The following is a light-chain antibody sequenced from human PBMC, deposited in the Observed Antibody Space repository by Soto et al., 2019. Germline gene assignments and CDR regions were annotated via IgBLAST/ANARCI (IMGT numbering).Light chain of an antibody. J-gene: IGLJ7*01. CDR1: SSNIGSNY. CDR2: RNN. CDR3: AAWDDSLTGPV. V-gene: IGLV1-47*01. Sequence: QSVLTQPPSASGTPGQGVTISCSGTSSNIGSNYVCWYQQLPGTAPKLLIYRNNQRPSGVPDRFSGSKSGTPASLAISGLRSEDEADYYCAAWDDSLTGPVFGGGTQLTVL.